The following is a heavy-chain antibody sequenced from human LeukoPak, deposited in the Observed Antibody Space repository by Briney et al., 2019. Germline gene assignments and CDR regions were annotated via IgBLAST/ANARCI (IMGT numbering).Heavy chain of an antibody. V-gene: IGHV1-69*13. CDR3: ARDLVDTAIPYYYGMDV. CDR2: INPIFGTA. Sequence: SVKVSCKPAGCTFISYAISWVRQAPGQGREWMGGINPIFGTANYAQKFQGKVTITAVESTSTAYMELSSLRSEDPAVYYCARDLVDTAIPYYYGMDVWGQGTTVTVSS. D-gene: IGHD5-18*01. CDR1: GCTFISYA. J-gene: IGHJ6*02.